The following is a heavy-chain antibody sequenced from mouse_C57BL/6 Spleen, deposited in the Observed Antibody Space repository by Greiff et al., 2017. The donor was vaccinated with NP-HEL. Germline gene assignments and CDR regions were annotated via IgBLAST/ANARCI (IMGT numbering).Heavy chain of an antibody. CDR3: ARRGGNYDYFGY. CDR1: GYTFTSYW. Sequence: QVQLQQPGAELVMPGASVKLSCKASGYTFTSYWMHWVKQRPGQGLEWIGEIDPSDSYTNYNQKFKGKSTLTVDKSSSTAYMQLSSLTSEDSAVYYCARRGGNYDYFGYWGQGTTLTVSS. CDR2: IDPSDSYT. D-gene: IGHD2-1*01. V-gene: IGHV1-69*01. J-gene: IGHJ2*01.